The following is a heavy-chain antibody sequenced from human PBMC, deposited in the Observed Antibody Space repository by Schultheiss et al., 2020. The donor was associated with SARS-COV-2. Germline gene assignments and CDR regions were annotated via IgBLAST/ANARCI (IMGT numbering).Heavy chain of an antibody. Sequence: SETLSLTCTVSGGSISSSSYYWGWIRQPAGKGLEWIGRIYTSGSTNYNPSLKSRVTISVDTSKNQFSLKLSSVTAADTAVYYCARVTVTTGGGFDYWGQGTLVTVSS. CDR3: ARVTVTTGGGFDY. CDR2: IYTSGST. J-gene: IGHJ4*02. V-gene: IGHV4-61*02. D-gene: IGHD4-17*01. CDR1: GGSISSSSYY.